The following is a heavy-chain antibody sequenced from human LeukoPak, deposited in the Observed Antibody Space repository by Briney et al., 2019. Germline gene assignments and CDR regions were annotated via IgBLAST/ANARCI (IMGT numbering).Heavy chain of an antibody. D-gene: IGHD6-19*01. V-gene: IGHV4-39*07. J-gene: IGHJ5*02. CDR3: ARDSPYSSGWYQRWFDP. CDR2: IYYSGST. CDR1: GGSIRSSSHY. Sequence: SETLSLTCTVSGGSIRSSSHYWGWIRHPPGKGLQWIGSIYYSGSTYYNPSLKSRVTISVDTSKNQFSLKLSSVTAADTAVYYCARDSPYSSGWYQRWFDPWGQGTLVTVSS.